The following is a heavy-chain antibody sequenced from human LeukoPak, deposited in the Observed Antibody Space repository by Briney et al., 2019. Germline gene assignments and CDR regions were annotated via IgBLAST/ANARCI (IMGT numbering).Heavy chain of an antibody. J-gene: IGHJ5*02. CDR1: GFTFRSYS. V-gene: IGHV3-21*01. CDR2: VSSSSTYI. Sequence: GGSLRLSCAASGFTFRSYSMNWVRQAPGKGLEWVSSVSSSSTYIYYADSVKGRFTISRDNSKNTVFLQMSSLRAEDTAVYYCARDHHPGYHDSLGFNWLDPWGQGTLVSVSS. D-gene: IGHD3-22*01. CDR3: ARDHHPGYHDSLGFNWLDP.